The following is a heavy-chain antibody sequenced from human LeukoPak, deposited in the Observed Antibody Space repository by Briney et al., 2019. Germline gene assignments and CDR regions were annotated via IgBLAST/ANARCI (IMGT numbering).Heavy chain of an antibody. J-gene: IGHJ5*02. CDR1: GHSLRSGYY. V-gene: IGHV4-38-2*02. CDR2: ICLRGSN. Sequence: SETLSLPCTVCGHSLRSGYYWGWIRQPPGTGLEWIGGICLRGSNYYNPTLKSRVTISVDTSKNQFSLKLSSVTAADTAVYYCAREVREYSYGLVTWGQGTLVTVSS. D-gene: IGHD5-18*01. CDR3: AREVREYSYGLVT.